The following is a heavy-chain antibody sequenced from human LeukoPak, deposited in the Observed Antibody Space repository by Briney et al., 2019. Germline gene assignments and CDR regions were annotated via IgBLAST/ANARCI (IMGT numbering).Heavy chain of an antibody. CDR2: TYYRSKWYN. CDR3: AREGSEGYLFDF. D-gene: IGHD1-1*01. Sequence: SQTLSLICVISGDSVSSSSAAWSWIRQSPSRGLEWLGRTYYRSKWYNDYAVSVKSRITINPDTSKNRFSLQLNSMTPEDTAVYYCAREGSEGYLFDFWGQGTLVTVSS. J-gene: IGHJ4*02. V-gene: IGHV6-1*01. CDR1: GDSVSSSSAA.